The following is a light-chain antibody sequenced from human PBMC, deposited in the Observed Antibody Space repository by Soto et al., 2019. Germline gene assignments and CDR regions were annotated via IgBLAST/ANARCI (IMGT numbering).Light chain of an antibody. CDR1: QSVLSSSDRRNY. CDR3: QQYYVTPLT. J-gene: IGKJ2*01. V-gene: IGKV4-1*01. CDR2: WAS. Sequence: DIVMTQSPDSLAVSLGEMATINCKSSQSVLSSSDRRNYLAWYQQKPGQSPKLLIYWASTRESGVPDRFSGSGFGRDFSLPISSLQAEDVAIYYCQQYYVTPLTFGQGTKLEIK.